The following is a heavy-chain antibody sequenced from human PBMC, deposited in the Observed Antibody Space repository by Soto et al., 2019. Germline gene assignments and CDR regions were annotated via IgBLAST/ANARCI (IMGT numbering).Heavy chain of an antibody. CDR3: ARQAHWLGPLDY. V-gene: IGHV1-2*02. D-gene: IGHD6-19*01. J-gene: IGHJ4*02. CDR1: GYSFTGYY. Sequence: QVQLVQSGAEVKKPGASVKVSCQASGYSFTGYYLHWVRQAPGQGLEWMGWMNPNSGGTYIPQRFLGTVTLTSDTSITTAYMEVTRLRSDDTAIFYCARQAHWLGPLDYWGQGTLVTVSS. CDR2: MNPNSGGT.